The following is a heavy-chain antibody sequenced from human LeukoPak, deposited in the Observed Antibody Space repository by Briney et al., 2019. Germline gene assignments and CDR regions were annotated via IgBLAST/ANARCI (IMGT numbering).Heavy chain of an antibody. V-gene: IGHV4-59*01. CDR3: ARGAGYSSSNDY. J-gene: IGHJ4*02. CDR1: GGSFSGYY. Sequence: SETLSLTCAVYGGSFSGYYWSWIRQPPGKGLEWIGYIYYSGSTNYNPSLKSRVTISVDTSKNQFSLKLSSVTAADTAVYYRARGAGYSSSNDYWGQGTLVTVSS. CDR2: IYYSGST. D-gene: IGHD6-13*01.